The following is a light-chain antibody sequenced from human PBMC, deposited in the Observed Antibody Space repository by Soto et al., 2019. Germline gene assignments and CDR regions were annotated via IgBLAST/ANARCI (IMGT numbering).Light chain of an antibody. V-gene: IGLV2-14*01. J-gene: IGLJ1*01. Sequence: QSALTQPASVSGSPGQSITISCTGTSSDVGAYNYVSWYQQLPGKAPQLMIYDVSNRPSGVSNRFSGSKSGNTAFLTIFGLQAEDEADYYCSSYTSRSAHYVFGTGTKVTVL. CDR2: DVS. CDR1: SSDVGAYNY. CDR3: SSYTSRSAHYV.